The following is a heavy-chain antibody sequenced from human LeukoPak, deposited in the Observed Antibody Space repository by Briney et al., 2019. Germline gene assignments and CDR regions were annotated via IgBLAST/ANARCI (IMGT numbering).Heavy chain of an antibody. CDR3: AKATPGYDFWSGPNWFDP. D-gene: IGHD3-3*01. CDR2: ISGSGGRT. V-gene: IGHV3-23*01. J-gene: IGHJ5*02. CDR1: GFTFSSYG. Sequence: PGGSLRLSCAASGFTFSSYGMSWVRQAPGKGLQWVSGISGSGGRTYYADSVKGRFTISRDNSKNTLYLQMNSLRAEDTAVYYCAKATPGYDFWSGPNWFDPWGQGTLVTVSS.